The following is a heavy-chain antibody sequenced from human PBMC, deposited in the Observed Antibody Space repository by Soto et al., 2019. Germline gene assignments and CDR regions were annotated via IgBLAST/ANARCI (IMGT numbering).Heavy chain of an antibody. Sequence: GASVKVSCKASGYTFTGYYMHWVRQSPGQGLEWMGWINPNSGGTNYAQKFQGWVTMTRDTSISTAYMELSRLRSDDTAVYYCARDTGHSPGLWGSSGSYGYYGMDVWGQGTTVTVSS. CDR3: ARDTGHSPGLWGSSGSYGYYGMDV. D-gene: IGHD3-10*01. CDR2: INPNSGGT. V-gene: IGHV1-2*04. J-gene: IGHJ6*02. CDR1: GYTFTGYY.